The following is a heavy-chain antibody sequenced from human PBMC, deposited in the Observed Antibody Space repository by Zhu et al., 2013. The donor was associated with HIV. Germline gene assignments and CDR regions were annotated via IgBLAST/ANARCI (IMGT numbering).Heavy chain of an antibody. D-gene: IGHD4-17*01. CDR2: INADNGNT. CDR1: GYSFTNYA. V-gene: IGHV1-3*01. J-gene: IGHJ4*02. Sequence: QVQLVQSGAEVKKPGASVRVSCKASGYSFTNYAIHWVRQAPGQRPECMGWINADNGNTKYSQNFQGRVTITRDTSASTAYMELSSLRSEDTAVYYCARGRPDYGDGYQYWGQGTQVTVSS. CDR3: ARGRPDYGDGYQY.